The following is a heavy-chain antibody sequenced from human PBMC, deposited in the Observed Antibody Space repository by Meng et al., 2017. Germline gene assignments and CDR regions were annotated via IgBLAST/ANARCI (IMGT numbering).Heavy chain of an antibody. Sequence: EVQLVEPGGGLIQPGGSLGLSCAASGFTVSSNYMSWVRQAPGKGLEWVSVIYSGGSTYYADSVKGRFTISRDNSKNTLYLQMNSLRAEDTAVYYCARGGSYYSYWGQGTLVTVSS. J-gene: IGHJ4*02. CDR1: GFTVSSNY. V-gene: IGHV3-53*01. CDR3: ARGGSYYSY. CDR2: IYSGGST. D-gene: IGHD1-26*01.